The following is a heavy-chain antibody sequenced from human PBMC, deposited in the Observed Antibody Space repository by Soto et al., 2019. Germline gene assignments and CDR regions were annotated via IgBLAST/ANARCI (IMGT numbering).Heavy chain of an antibody. V-gene: IGHV3-72*01. D-gene: IGHD6-19*01. CDR1: GFTFRDHY. J-gene: IGHJ4*02. CDR2: MKNKANSYTT. Sequence: EVQLVESGGGLVQPEWSRRLSGAASGFTFRDHYMDWVRQAPGKGLEWVGRMKNKANSYTTEYAAPVKVRFIISRDDSKHSVFRQMNRLKTDDTAVYYCTRGGLGRSRSSDYGGQGILVPVSS. CDR3: TRGGLGRSRSSDY.